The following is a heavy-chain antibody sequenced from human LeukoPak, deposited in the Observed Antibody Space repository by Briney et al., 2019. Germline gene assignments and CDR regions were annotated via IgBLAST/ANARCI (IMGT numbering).Heavy chain of an antibody. CDR2: ISYDGSNK. J-gene: IGHJ4*02. CDR3: AKDRDYYFDY. CDR1: GFTFSSYG. Sequence: GGSLRLSCAASGFTFSSYGMHWVRQAPGKGLEWVAVISYDGSNKYYADSVKGRFTISRDNSKNTLYLQMNSLRAEDTAVYYCAKDRDYYFDYWGQGTLVTFSS. D-gene: IGHD3/OR15-3a*01. V-gene: IGHV3-30*18.